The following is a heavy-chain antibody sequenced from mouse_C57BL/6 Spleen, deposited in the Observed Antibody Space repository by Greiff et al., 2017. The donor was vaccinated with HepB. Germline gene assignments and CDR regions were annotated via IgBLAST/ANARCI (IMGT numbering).Heavy chain of an antibody. CDR3: TRGDRYYGSFYYAMDY. CDR1: GYTFTDYE. J-gene: IGHJ4*01. Sequence: VQLQESGAELVRPGASVTLSCKASGYTFTDYEMHWVKQTPVHGLEWIGAIDPETGGTAYNQKFKGKAILTADKSSSTAYMELRSLTSEDSAVYYCTRGDRYYGSFYYAMDYWGQGTSVTVSS. V-gene: IGHV1-15*01. D-gene: IGHD1-1*01. CDR2: IDPETGGT.